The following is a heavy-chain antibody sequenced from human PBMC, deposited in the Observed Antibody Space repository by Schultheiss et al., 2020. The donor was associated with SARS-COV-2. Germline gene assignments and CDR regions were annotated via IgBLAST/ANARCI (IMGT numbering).Heavy chain of an antibody. CDR1: GFTFSSYA. D-gene: IGHD1-26*01. CDR3: ARDQGATYYLIVF. J-gene: IGHJ4*02. CDR2: ISGSGGST. Sequence: GGSLRLSCAASGFTFSSYAMSWVRQAPGKGLEWVSAISGSGGSTYYADSVKGRFTISRDNAKNTLYLQMNSLRADDTAVYYCARDQGATYYLIVFWGQGTLVTVSS. V-gene: IGHV3-23*01.